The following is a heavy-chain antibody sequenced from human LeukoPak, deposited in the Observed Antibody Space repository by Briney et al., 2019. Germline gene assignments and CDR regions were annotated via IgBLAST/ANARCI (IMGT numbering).Heavy chain of an antibody. D-gene: IGHD2-2*02. Sequence: PGGSLRLSCAASGFIFSSYGMHWVRQAPGKGLEWVAVISYDGSNKYYADSVKGRFTISRDNSKNTLYLQMNSLRAEDTAVYYCAKGIPFEDWGQGTLVTVSS. V-gene: IGHV3-30*18. J-gene: IGHJ4*02. CDR2: ISYDGSNK. CDR1: GFIFSSYG. CDR3: AKGIPFED.